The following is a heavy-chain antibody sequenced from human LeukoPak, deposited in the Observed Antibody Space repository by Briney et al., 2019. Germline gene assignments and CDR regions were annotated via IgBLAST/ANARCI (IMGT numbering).Heavy chain of an antibody. Sequence: ASVRVSCKASGYSFSTTYINWVRQAPGQGREWMGRISAYNGGTAYAQKFQGRVTMTTDSSTTTAYMDLASLRSDDTAVYYCARGGTYYPCIDYWGQGTLVTVSS. V-gene: IGHV1-18*01. CDR1: GYSFSTTY. CDR3: ARGGTYYPCIDY. CDR2: ISAYNGGT. D-gene: IGHD1-26*01. J-gene: IGHJ4*01.